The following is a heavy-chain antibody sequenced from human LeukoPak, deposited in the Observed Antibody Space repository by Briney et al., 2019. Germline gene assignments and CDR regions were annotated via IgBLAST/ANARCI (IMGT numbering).Heavy chain of an antibody. D-gene: IGHD2-2*01. J-gene: IGHJ4*02. Sequence: GGSLRLSCAASGFAFSNHGMHWVRQAPGKGLEWVAVISYDGSNEYYADSVKGRFTISRDNSKNTLYLQMNSLRAEDTAVYYCAKGSTSCFDYWGQGTLVTVSS. CDR2: ISYDGSNE. V-gene: IGHV3-30*18. CDR1: GFAFSNHG. CDR3: AKGSTSCFDY.